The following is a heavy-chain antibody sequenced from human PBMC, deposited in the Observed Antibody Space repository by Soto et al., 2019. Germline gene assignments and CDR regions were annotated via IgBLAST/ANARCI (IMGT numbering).Heavy chain of an antibody. D-gene: IGHD3-10*01. CDR2: IYSGGST. Sequence: EVQLVESGGGLVQPGGSLRLSCAASGFTVSSNYMSWVRQAPGKGLEWVSVIYSGGSTYYADSVTGRFTISRDNSKNPLYLQMNSLRAEDTAVYYCARERPYCYGSGSYYYNWFDPWGQGTLVTVSS. V-gene: IGHV3-66*01. J-gene: IGHJ5*02. CDR1: GFTVSSNY. CDR3: ARERPYCYGSGSYYYNWFDP.